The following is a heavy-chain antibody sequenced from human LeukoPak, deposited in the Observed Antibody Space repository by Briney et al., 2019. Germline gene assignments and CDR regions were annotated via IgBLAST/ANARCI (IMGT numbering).Heavy chain of an antibody. CDR1: GFTFSSYA. V-gene: IGHV3-30-3*01. Sequence: GGSLRLSCAASGFTFSSYAMHWVRQAPGKGLEWVAVISYDGSNKYYADSVKGRFTISRDNSKNTLYLQMNSLRAEDTAVYYCARDWWTYTYYYDSSGPFDYWGQGTLVTVSS. J-gene: IGHJ4*02. D-gene: IGHD3-22*01. CDR3: ARDWWTYTYYYDSSGPFDY. CDR2: ISYDGSNK.